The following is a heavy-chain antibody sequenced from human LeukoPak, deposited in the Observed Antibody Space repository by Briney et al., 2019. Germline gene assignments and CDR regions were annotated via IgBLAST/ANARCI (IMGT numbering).Heavy chain of an antibody. Sequence: PSETLSLTCAVYGGSFSGYYWSWIRQPPGKGLEWFGEINHSGSTNYNPSLKSRVTISVDTSKNQFSLKLSSVTAADTAVYYCARKRPGSGWHGGWFDPWGQGTLVTVSS. D-gene: IGHD6-19*01. V-gene: IGHV4-34*01. CDR2: INHSGST. J-gene: IGHJ5*02. CDR1: GGSFSGYY. CDR3: ARKRPGSGWHGGWFDP.